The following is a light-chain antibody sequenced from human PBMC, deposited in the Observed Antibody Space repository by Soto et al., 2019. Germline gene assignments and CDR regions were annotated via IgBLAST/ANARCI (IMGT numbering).Light chain of an antibody. CDR1: SSNIGNNY. CDR2: DNN. J-gene: IGLJ2*01. CDR3: GTWDRSLSALV. Sequence: QSVLTQPPSVSAAAGQKVTISCSGSSSNIGNNYVSWYQQLPGTTPKLLIYDNNKRPSGIPDRFSGSKSGTSATLGITGLQNGDEDDYYCGTWDRSLSALVIGGGTKVTVL. V-gene: IGLV1-51*01.